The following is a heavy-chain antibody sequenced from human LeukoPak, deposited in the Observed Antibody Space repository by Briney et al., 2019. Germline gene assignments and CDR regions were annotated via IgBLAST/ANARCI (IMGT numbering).Heavy chain of an antibody. CDR1: GFTFSSYA. CDR3: AKVYYYGSGSYYNDAFDI. Sequence: PGGPLRLSCAASGFTFSSYAMSWVREAPGKGLDWVSAISGSGGSTYYADSVKGRFTISRDNSKNTLYLQMNSLRAEDTAVYYCAKVYYYGSGSYYNDAFDIWGQGTMVTVSS. J-gene: IGHJ3*02. D-gene: IGHD3-10*01. CDR2: ISGSGGST. V-gene: IGHV3-23*01.